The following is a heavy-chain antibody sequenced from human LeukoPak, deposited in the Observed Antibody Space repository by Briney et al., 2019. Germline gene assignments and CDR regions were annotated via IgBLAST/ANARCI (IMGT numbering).Heavy chain of an antibody. V-gene: IGHV3-74*01. D-gene: IGHD6-13*01. CDR1: GFTFSSYW. CDR3: ARVLQQLAAYYYYYYMDV. Sequence: GGSLRLPCAASGFTFSSYWMHWVRQAPGKGLVWVSRINSDGSSTSYADSVKGRFTISRDNAKNTLYLQMNSLRAEDTAVYYCARVLQQLAAYYYYYYMDVWGKGTTVTVSS. CDR2: INSDGSST. J-gene: IGHJ6*03.